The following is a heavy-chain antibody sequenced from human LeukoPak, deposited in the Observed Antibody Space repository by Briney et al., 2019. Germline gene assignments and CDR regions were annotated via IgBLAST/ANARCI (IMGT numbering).Heavy chain of an antibody. CDR3: ARGRPDAFDI. J-gene: IGHJ3*02. Sequence: PGGSLRLSCAASGFTFSTYWMSWVRQPPGKGLEWIGSIYYSGSTYYNPSLKSRVTISVDTSKNQFSLKLSSVTAADTAVYYCARGRPDAFDIWGQGTMVTVSS. CDR2: IYYSGST. V-gene: IGHV4-39*07. CDR1: GFTFSTYW. D-gene: IGHD6-6*01.